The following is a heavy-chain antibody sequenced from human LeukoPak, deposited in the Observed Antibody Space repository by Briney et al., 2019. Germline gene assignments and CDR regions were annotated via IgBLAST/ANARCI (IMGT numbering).Heavy chain of an antibody. CDR2: IYYSGST. CDR1: GGSIISGGYY. D-gene: IGHD3-22*01. V-gene: IGHV4-31*03. J-gene: IGHJ4*02. Sequence: SQTLSLTCTVSGGSIISGGYYWSWIRQHPGKGLEWIGYIYYSGSTYYNPSLKSRVTISVDTSKNQFSLKLSSVTAADTAVYYCARGKSYYYDSSGYYADYWGQGTLVTVSS. CDR3: ARGKSYYYDSSGYYADY.